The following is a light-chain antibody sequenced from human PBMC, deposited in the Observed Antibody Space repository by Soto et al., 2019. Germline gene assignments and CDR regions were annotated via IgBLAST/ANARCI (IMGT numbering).Light chain of an antibody. J-gene: IGKJ1*01. Sequence: EIVLTQSPGTLSLSPGERATLSCRASQSIIRNYLVWYQQKPGQAPRLLIYGASRRATGIPDRFSGSGSGTDFTLTISRPEPEDFAVYYCQQYGSSPRTFGQGTKVEIK. CDR2: GAS. CDR1: QSIIRNY. CDR3: QQYGSSPRT. V-gene: IGKV3-20*01.